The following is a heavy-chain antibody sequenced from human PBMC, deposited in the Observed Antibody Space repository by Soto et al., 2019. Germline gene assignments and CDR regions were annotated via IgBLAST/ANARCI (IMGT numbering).Heavy chain of an antibody. J-gene: IGHJ4*02. CDR2: INAGNGNT. Sequence: GESLKISCKASGYTFTSYAMHWVRQAPGQRLEWMGWINAGNGNTKYSQKFQGRVTITRDTSASTAYMELSSLRSEDTAVYYCARGSWIQLWPLDYWGQGTLVTVSS. D-gene: IGHD5-18*01. CDR1: GYTFTSYA. CDR3: ARGSWIQLWPLDY. V-gene: IGHV1-3*01.